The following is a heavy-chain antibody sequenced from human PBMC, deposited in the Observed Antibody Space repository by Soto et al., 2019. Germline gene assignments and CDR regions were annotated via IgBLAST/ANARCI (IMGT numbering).Heavy chain of an antibody. V-gene: IGHV3-33*01. CDR1: GFAFSRYV. Sequence: QVQLVESGGGVVQSGRSLRLSCAASGFAFSRYVMHWVRQAPGKGLEWVAVIWYDGSNKYYGDSVKGRFTISRDNSKNTLYLLMNSLRAEDTAVYYCTRGGSAAAGTSDFWGQGTLVTVSS. CDR2: IWYDGSNK. J-gene: IGHJ4*02. D-gene: IGHD6-13*01. CDR3: TRGGSAAAGTSDF.